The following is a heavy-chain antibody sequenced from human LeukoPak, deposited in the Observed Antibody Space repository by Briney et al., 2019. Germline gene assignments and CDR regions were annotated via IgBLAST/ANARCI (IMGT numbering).Heavy chain of an antibody. CDR2: ITASSNYI. CDR1: GFTFSSYS. D-gene: IGHD3-10*01. J-gene: IGHJ3*02. CDR3: ARDYYGSGSYPNDAFDI. Sequence: PGGSLRLSCAASGFTFSSYSLNWVRQAPGKGLEWVSSITASSNYIYYADSVKGRFTISRDNAKNSLYLQMNSLRAEDTAVYYCARDYYGSGSYPNDAFDIWGQGTMVTVSS. V-gene: IGHV3-21*01.